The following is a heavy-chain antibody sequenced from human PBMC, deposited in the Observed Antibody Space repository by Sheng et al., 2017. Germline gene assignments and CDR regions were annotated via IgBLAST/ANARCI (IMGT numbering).Heavy chain of an antibody. Sequence: QVQLQESGPGLVKPSQTLSLTCTVSGGSISSGGYYWSWIRQHPGKGLEWIGYIYYSGSTYYNPSLKSLVTISVDTSKNQFSLKLSSVTAADAAVYYCARVEAIGYGMDVWGQGTTVTVSS. D-gene: IGHD2-2*01. J-gene: IGHJ6*02. CDR1: GGSISSGGYY. CDR3: ARVEAIGYGMDV. V-gene: IGHV4-31*01. CDR2: IYYSGST.